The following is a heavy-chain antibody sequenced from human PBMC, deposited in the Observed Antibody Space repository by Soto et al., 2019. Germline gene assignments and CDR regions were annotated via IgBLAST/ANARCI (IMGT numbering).Heavy chain of an antibody. V-gene: IGHV1-69*06. CDR3: ARDRSRYSSSSAAFDI. CDR2: IIPIFGTA. Sequence: GASVKVSCKASGGTFSSYAISWVRQAPGQGLEWMGGIIPIFGTANYAQKFQGRVTITADKSTSTAYMELSSLRSEDTAVYYCARDRSRYSSSSAAFDIWGQGTMVTVSS. CDR1: GGTFSSYA. J-gene: IGHJ3*02. D-gene: IGHD6-6*01.